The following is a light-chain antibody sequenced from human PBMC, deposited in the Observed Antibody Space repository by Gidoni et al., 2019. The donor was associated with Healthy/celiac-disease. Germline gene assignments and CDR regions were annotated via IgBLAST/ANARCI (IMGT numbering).Light chain of an antibody. CDR2: GNS. CDR1: SSNIGAGYD. CDR3: QSYDSSLSGWV. J-gene: IGLJ3*02. Sequence: QSVLTRPPSVSGAPGQRFTLSCTGSSSNIGAGYDVHWYQQLPGTAPKLLIYGNSNRPSGVPDRFSGSKSGTSASLAITGLQAEDEADYYCQSYDSSLSGWVFGGGTKLTVL. V-gene: IGLV1-40*01.